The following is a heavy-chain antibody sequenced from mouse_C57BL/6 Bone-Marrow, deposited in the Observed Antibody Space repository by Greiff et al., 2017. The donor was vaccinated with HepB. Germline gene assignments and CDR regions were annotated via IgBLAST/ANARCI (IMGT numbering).Heavy chain of an antibody. V-gene: IGHV1-81*01. CDR3: ARPAQAPYYAMDY. Sequence: VQLQQSGPELVKPGASVKISCKASGYTFTSYGISWVKQRTGQGLEWIGEIYPRSGNTYYNEKFKGKATLTADKSSSTAYMELRSLTSEESAVYFCARPAQAPYYAMDYWGQGTSVTVSS. D-gene: IGHD3-2*02. CDR2: IYPRSGNT. CDR1: GYTFTSYG. J-gene: IGHJ4*01.